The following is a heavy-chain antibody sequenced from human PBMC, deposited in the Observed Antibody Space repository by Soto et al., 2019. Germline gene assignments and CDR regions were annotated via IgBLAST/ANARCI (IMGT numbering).Heavy chain of an antibody. V-gene: IGHV3-7*03. CDR3: TSRPSGMTYHAVFDF. D-gene: IGHD2-21*02. CDR2: IKRYGSET. CDR1: GLTFSGHW. J-gene: IGHJ4*02. Sequence: VQLVQSGGTLVQPGGSLRLSCAASGLTFSGHWMTWVRQTPGEGLQWVAAIKRYGSETFYVDSVKGRFTISRDNARNSLFLQMDSLRAEDTAVYYCTSRPSGMTYHAVFDFWGQGPLVTVSS.